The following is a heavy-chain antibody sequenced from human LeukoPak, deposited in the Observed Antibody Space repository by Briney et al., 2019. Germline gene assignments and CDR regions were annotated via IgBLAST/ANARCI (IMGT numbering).Heavy chain of an antibody. CDR2: INPNSGGT. Sequence: ASVKVSCKASGYTFTGYYMHWVRQAPGQGLEWMGWINPNSGGTNYAQKFQGRVTMTRDTSISTAYMELSRLRSDDTAVYYCATRLWFGEFLNDHWGQGTLVTVSS. CDR1: GYTFTGYY. V-gene: IGHV1-2*02. D-gene: IGHD3-10*01. J-gene: IGHJ4*02. CDR3: ATRLWFGEFLNDH.